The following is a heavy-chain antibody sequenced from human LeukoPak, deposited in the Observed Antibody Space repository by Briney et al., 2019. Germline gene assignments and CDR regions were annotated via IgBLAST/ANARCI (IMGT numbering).Heavy chain of an antibody. V-gene: IGHV4-39*07. CDR3: VRLPYYYDSSGYYYFSFDY. Sequence: PSETLSLTCTVSGGSISSSNYYWGWIRQPPGRGLTWIGSLYYTGSTYYNPSLKSRVIISVDTSKNQFSLKLSSVTAADTAVYYCVRLPYYYDSSGYYYFSFDYWGQGTLVTVSS. CDR2: LYYTGST. D-gene: IGHD3-22*01. J-gene: IGHJ4*02. CDR1: GGSISSSNYY.